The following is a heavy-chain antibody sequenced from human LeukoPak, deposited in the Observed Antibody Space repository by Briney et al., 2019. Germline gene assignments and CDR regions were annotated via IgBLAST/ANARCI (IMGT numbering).Heavy chain of an antibody. D-gene: IGHD6-13*01. CDR1: GFTVSSNY. CDR3: AKSGGSSSWYAYFDY. J-gene: IGHJ4*02. V-gene: IGHV3-53*01. CDR2: IYSGGGT. Sequence: GGSLRLSCAASGFTVSSNYMSWVRQAPGKGLEWVSVIYSGGGTYYADSVKGRFTISRDNSKNTLYLQMNSLRAEDTAVYYCAKSGGSSSWYAYFDYWGQGTLVTVSS.